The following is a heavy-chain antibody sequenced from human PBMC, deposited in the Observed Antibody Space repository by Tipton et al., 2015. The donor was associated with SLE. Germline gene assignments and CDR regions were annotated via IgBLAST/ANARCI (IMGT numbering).Heavy chain of an antibody. D-gene: IGHD3-9*01. CDR2: IDTAGGT. J-gene: IGHJ4*02. CDR1: GFTFSSYD. Sequence: SLRLSCAASGFTFSSYDFHWVRQATGKGLEWVSAIDTAGGTYYPGSVKGRFTISRDNSKNTLYLQMNSLRVEDTAVYYCAKLPFGDYDILANNEDYWGQGTLVTVSS. CDR3: AKLPFGDYDILANNEDY. V-gene: IGHV3-13*01.